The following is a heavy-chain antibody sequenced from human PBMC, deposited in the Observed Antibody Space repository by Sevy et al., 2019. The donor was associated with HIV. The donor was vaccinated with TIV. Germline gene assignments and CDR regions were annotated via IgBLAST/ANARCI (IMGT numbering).Heavy chain of an antibody. D-gene: IGHD3-10*01. CDR3: ARDSGEGYYAMDV. J-gene: IGHJ6*02. CDR1: GFTFSSYT. Sequence: GGSLRLSCAASGFTFSSYTMNWVRQAPGKGLDWFSSISTTSTYVYYADSVKGRFTISRDNAKNSLYLQVNSLRAEDTAVYYCARDSGEGYYAMDVWGQGTTVTVSS. CDR2: ISTTSTYV. V-gene: IGHV3-21*01.